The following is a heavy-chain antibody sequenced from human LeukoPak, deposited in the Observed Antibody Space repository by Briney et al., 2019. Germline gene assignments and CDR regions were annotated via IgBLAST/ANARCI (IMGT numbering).Heavy chain of an antibody. CDR1: GGSISSHY. CDR2: FYTSGST. Sequence: ASETLSLTCTVSGGSISSHYWSWIRQPAGKGLEWIGRFYTSGSTNYNPSLKSRVSMSVDTSKNQFSLKLNSVTAADTAVYYCARDYSDGSGYYPLFDNWGQGTLVTVSS. CDR3: ARDYSDGSGYYPLFDN. J-gene: IGHJ4*02. V-gene: IGHV4-4*07. D-gene: IGHD3-22*01.